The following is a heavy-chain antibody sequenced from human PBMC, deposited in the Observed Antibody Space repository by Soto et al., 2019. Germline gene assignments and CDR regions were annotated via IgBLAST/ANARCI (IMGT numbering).Heavy chain of an antibody. Sequence: TSETLSLTCTVSGGSISSSSYYWGWIRQPPGKGLEWIGSIYYSGSTYYNPSLKSRVTISVDTSKNQFSLKLSSVTAADTAVYYCASSINPTYYDFWSGYHPLNYFDYWGQGTLVTVSS. CDR1: GGSISSSSYY. D-gene: IGHD3-3*01. CDR2: IYYSGST. V-gene: IGHV4-39*01. J-gene: IGHJ4*02. CDR3: ASSINPTYYDFWSGYHPLNYFDY.